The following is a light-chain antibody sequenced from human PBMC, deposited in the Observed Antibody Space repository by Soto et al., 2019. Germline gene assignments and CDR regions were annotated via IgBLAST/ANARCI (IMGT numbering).Light chain of an antibody. CDR3: ASLDNTLSGARV. CDR1: GSNIMDHY. Sequence: QSVLTQPPSVSAAPGQTVTISCSGSGSNIMDHYVSWYQHLPGAAPKLLIFETNRRPAGIPDRFSGSKSGTSATLGITGLQTADEGDYYCASLDNTLSGARVFGPGTKVTVL. CDR2: ETN. V-gene: IGLV1-51*02. J-gene: IGLJ1*01.